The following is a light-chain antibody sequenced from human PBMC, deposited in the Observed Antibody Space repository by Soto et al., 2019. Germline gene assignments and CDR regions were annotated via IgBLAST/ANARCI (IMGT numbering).Light chain of an antibody. CDR3: QKYNSVRWT. CDR1: QGISNY. J-gene: IGKJ1*01. CDR2: AAS. Sequence: DIQMTQSPSSLSASVGDRVTITCRASQGISNYLAWYQQKPGKVPKLLIYAASTLQSGVPSRFSGSGSGTDFTLTISSLKPEDVATYYCQKYNSVRWTFGKGIKVEIK. V-gene: IGKV1-27*01.